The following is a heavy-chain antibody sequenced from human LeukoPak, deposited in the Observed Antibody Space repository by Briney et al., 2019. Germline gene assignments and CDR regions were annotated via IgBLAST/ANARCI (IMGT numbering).Heavy chain of an antibody. D-gene: IGHD4-11*01. J-gene: IGHJ4*02. V-gene: IGHV4-39*01. CDR1: GGSISGSDYY. Sequence: PSETLSLTCTVSGGSISGSDYYWVWIGQPPGKGLEWVGNIYYSGSTYYNPSLKSRVTISVDTSKNQFSLKLSSVTAADTAVYYCGRHKGMPGYSTYRGQGSLVTVSS. CDR2: IYYSGST. CDR3: GRHKGMPGYSTY.